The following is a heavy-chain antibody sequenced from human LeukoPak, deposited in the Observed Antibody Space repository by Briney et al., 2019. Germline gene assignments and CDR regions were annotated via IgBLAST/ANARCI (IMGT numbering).Heavy chain of an antibody. CDR3: ARDYRAAGSVDY. V-gene: IGHV1-2*02. CDR1: GYTFTGYY. D-gene: IGHD6-13*01. Sequence: ASVKVSCKASGYTFTGYYMHWVRQAPGQGLEWMGWINPNSGGTNYAQEFQGRVTMTRDTSISTAHMELSRLRSDDTAVYYCARDYRAAGSVDYWGQGTLVTVSS. CDR2: INPNSGGT. J-gene: IGHJ4*02.